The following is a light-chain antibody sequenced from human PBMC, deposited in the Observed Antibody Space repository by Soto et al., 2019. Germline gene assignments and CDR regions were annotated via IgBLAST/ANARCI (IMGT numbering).Light chain of an antibody. V-gene: IGKV3-20*01. CDR1: QTVSNNY. Sequence: EIVLTQSPGTLSLSPGERATLSCRASQTVSNNYLAWYQQKPGQSPSLLIFAASIRATGIPDRFSGSGSGTDFTLTISKLEPEDFAVYYCQQYGTSPPTFGQGTKGEIK. CDR3: QQYGTSPPT. CDR2: AAS. J-gene: IGKJ1*01.